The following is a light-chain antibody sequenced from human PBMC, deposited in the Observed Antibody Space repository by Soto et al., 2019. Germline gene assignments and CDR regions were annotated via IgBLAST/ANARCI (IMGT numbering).Light chain of an antibody. CDR3: QQYIDSPPGYP. J-gene: IGKJ2*01. CDR2: GAS. V-gene: IGKV3-20*01. CDR1: QSVNSNY. Sequence: EIVLTQSPGTLSLSPGERATLSCRASQSVNSNYLAWYQQKPGQAPRLLIYGASSRPTGIPDRFRGSGSGTVYTLTISRLEPEDFAVYYCQQYIDSPPGYPIGKGTKLEIK.